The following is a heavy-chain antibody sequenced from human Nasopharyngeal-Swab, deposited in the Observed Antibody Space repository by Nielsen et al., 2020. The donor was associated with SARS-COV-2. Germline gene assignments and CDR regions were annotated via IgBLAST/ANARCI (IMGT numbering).Heavy chain of an antibody. V-gene: IGHV3-48*03. D-gene: IGHD5-12*01. CDR2: ISRSGSTI. CDR1: GFTFSGYE. Sequence: GESLKISFATSGFTFSGYEMDWVRQGPGKGPEWVSYISRSGSTIKYADAVEGRFTISRDNVKNSLYLQLNSLRAEDTAVYYCASLVAPIDIWGQGTMVTVSS. CDR3: ASLVAPIDI. J-gene: IGHJ3*01.